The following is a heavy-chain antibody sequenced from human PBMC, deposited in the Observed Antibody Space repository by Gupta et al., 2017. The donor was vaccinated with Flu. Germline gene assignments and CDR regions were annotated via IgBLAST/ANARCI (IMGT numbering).Heavy chain of an antibody. Sequence: GSLRDQPCTVPDLTLIMSPSGSTYYNPSLKNQVTISADPPNNQFSLPLRTVTATDTAVYYCTRDTGGFPPDHWGHGTLVTVSS. V-gene: IGHV4-39*02. CDR2: MSPSGST. D-gene: IGHD6-25*01. J-gene: IGHJ5*02. CDR3: TRDTGGFPPDH.